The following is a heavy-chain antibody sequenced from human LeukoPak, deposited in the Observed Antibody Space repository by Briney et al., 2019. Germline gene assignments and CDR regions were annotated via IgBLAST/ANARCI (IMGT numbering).Heavy chain of an antibody. CDR3: ARDYYIEY. CDR2: IKQDGSDK. CDR1: GFTFTKYW. V-gene: IGHV3-7*01. Sequence: GGSLRLSCAASGFTFTKYWMTWVRQAPGKGLEWVGNIKQDGSDKNYMDSVKGRFTISRDNTKNSVYLQMSSLRAEDTAVYYCARDYYIEYWGQGTLVAVSS. J-gene: IGHJ4*02.